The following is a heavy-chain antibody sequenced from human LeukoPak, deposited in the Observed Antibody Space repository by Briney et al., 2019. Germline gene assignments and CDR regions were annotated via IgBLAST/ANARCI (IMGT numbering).Heavy chain of an antibody. D-gene: IGHD5-12*01. Sequence: PSETLSLTCTVSGGSISSYYWSWIRQPPGKGLEWIGYIYYSGSTNYNPSLKSRVTISVDTSKNQFSLKLGSVTAADTAVYYCARLYSGYEWIDYWGQGTLVTVSS. V-gene: IGHV4-59*01. CDR3: ARLYSGYEWIDY. CDR2: IYYSGST. CDR1: GGSISSYY. J-gene: IGHJ4*02.